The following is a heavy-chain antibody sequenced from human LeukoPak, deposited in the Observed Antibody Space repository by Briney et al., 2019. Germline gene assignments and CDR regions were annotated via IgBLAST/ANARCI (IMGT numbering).Heavy chain of an antibody. J-gene: IGHJ5*01. V-gene: IGHV4-39*01. CDR3: ARRAGGGWYDS. Sequence: SETLSLTCTVSGGSISTSNYYWGWIRQPPGKGLDWVGNIYYSGSTYYNPSLESRVTISVDMSKNQFSLKLSFVTAADTAIYYCARRAGGGWYDSWGQGTLVIVSS. D-gene: IGHD2-15*01. CDR2: IYYSGST. CDR1: GGSISTSNYY.